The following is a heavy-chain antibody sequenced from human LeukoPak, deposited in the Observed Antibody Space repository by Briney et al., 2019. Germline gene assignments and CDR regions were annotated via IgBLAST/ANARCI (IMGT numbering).Heavy chain of an antibody. Sequence: GESLKISCKASGYSFTTYWIAWVRQMPGKGLEWMGIIYPGDSDTRYSPSFQGQVTVSADKSISIAYLQWSSLKASDTAMYYCARHRGSGAYDAFDIWGQGTMVTVSS. CDR3: ARHRGSGAYDAFDI. J-gene: IGHJ3*02. CDR1: GYSFTTYW. D-gene: IGHD3-16*01. V-gene: IGHV5-51*01. CDR2: IYPGDSDT.